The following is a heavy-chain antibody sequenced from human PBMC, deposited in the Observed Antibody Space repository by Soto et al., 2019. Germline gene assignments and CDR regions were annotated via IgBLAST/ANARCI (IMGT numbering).Heavy chain of an antibody. J-gene: IGHJ3*02. CDR3: ARGSSGYSYAQSVDAFDI. CDR2: ISGSGGST. V-gene: IGHV3-23*01. D-gene: IGHD5-18*01. Sequence: GGSLRLSCAASGFTFSSYAMSWVRQAPGKGLEWVSAISGSGGSTYYADSVKGRFTISRDNAKNSLYLQMNSLRDEDTAVYYCARGSSGYSYAQSVDAFDIWGQGTMVTVSS. CDR1: GFTFSSYA.